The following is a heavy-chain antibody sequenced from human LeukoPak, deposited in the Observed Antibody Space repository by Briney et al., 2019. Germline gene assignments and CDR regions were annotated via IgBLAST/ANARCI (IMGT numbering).Heavy chain of an antibody. CDR1: GGSFSGYY. V-gene: IGHV4-34*01. D-gene: IGHD3-10*01. CDR3: ARGRYYGSGSARYYYYYYGMDV. CDR2: INHSGST. J-gene: IGHJ6*02. Sequence: SETLSLTCAVYGGSFSGYYWSWIRQPPGKGLEWIGGINHSGSTNYNPSLKSRVTISVDTSKNQFSLKLSSVTAADTAVYYCARGRYYGSGSARYYYYYYGMDVWGQGTTVTVSS.